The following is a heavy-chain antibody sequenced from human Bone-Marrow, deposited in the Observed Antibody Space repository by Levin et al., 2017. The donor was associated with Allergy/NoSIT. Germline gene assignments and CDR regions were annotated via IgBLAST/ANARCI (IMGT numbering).Heavy chain of an antibody. Sequence: GESLKISCTGSGFTFGDHAIVWFRQAPGMGLEWVCLIRSKAYGGTTEYRASVTGRFTISRDDSKSIAYLQMNSLKTEDTAVYYCARGPSITFRNYYGMDVWGQGTTVTVSS. CDR2: IRSKAYGGTT. CDR3: ARGPSITFRNYYGMDV. J-gene: IGHJ6*02. D-gene: IGHD1-20*01. V-gene: IGHV3-49*03. CDR1: GFTFGDHA.